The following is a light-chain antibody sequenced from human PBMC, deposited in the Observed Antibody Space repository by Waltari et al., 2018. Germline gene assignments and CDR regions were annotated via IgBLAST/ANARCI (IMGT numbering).Light chain of an antibody. CDR2: QAS. CDR1: ENVKSH. Sequence: DIQMTQSPSSLSTSVGDRVTITCRASENVKSHLNWYQQKPGKAPKLLIYQASTLQSGVPSRFSGSGSGTDYTFTISNLQSEDVATYYCQHYYGTPVTFGGGTEVEIK. J-gene: IGKJ4*01. V-gene: IGKV1-39*01. CDR3: QHYYGTPVT.